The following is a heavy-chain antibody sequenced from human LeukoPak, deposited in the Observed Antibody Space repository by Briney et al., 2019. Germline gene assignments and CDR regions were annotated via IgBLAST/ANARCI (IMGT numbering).Heavy chain of an antibody. CDR2: ISGSGGST. D-gene: IGHD2-8*01. J-gene: IGHJ6*02. CDR3: ARVRMGLMDV. Sequence: GGSLRLPCAASGFTFSNYAMSWVRQAPGKGLEWVSAISGSGGSTYYADSVKGRFTISRDNSKNTLYLQMNSLRAEDTAVYYCARVRMGLMDVWGQGTTVTVSS. V-gene: IGHV3-23*01. CDR1: GFTFSNYA.